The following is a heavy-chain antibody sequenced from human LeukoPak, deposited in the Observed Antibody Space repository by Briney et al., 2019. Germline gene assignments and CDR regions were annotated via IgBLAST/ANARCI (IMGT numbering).Heavy chain of an antibody. CDR3: ARHERDASLDHALDI. D-gene: IGHD5-24*01. V-gene: IGHV4-59*08. J-gene: IGHJ3*02. CDR1: GGSISSYD. CDR2: IYYSGST. Sequence: SETLSLTCTVSGGSISSYDWSWIRQPPGKGLEWIGYIYYSGSTSYNPSLKSRVTILVDTSKNQFSLKLSSVTAADTAVYYCARHERDASLDHALDIWGQGTMVTVSS.